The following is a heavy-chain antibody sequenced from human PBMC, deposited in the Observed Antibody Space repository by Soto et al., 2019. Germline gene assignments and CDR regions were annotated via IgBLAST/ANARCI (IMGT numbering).Heavy chain of an antibody. D-gene: IGHD3-9*01. Sequence: GASVKVSCKASGYTFTSYGISWVRQAPGQGLEWMGWISAYNGNTNYAQKLQGRVTMTTDTSTSTAYMELRSLRSDDTAVYYCAREVGDILTGYWNYYYYYYGMDVWGQGTTVTVSS. CDR3: AREVGDILTGYWNYYYYYYGMDV. CDR1: GYTFTSYG. CDR2: ISAYNGNT. V-gene: IGHV1-18*01. J-gene: IGHJ6*02.